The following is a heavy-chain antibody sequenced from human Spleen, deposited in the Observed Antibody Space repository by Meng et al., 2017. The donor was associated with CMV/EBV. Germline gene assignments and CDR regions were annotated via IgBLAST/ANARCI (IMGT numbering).Heavy chain of an antibody. V-gene: IGHV1-8*01. CDR1: GYTFTRYD. Sequence: ASVKVSCKASGYTFTRYDINWVRQATGQGLEWMGWVKSNSGNTGYAQKFQGRVTMTRNTAISTAYMELSRLRSDDTAVYYCARVGSGYYGADPESYFDYWGQGTLVTVSS. D-gene: IGHD3-22*01. CDR2: VKSNSGNT. J-gene: IGHJ4*02. CDR3: ARVGSGYYGADPESYFDY.